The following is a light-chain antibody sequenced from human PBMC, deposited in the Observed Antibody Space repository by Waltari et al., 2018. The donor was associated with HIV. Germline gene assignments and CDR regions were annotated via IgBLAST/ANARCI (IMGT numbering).Light chain of an antibody. CDR1: QSLLRTDGYNY. V-gene: IGKV2-28*01. CDR2: LGS. Sequence: IVLTQSPLSLPVTPGEPASFFCRSSQSLLRTDGYNYLSWYLQRPGQSPQLLIYLGSSRASGVPDRFRGSGSGTDFTLRVSRVEAEDVGLYFCMQSLQTPFTFGPGTEVDIK. CDR3: MQSLQTPFT. J-gene: IGKJ3*01.